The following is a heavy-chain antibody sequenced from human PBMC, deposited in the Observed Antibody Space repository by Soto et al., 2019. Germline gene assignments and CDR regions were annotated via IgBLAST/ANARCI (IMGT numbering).Heavy chain of an antibody. J-gene: IGHJ6*02. CDR2: INHSGST. Sequence: PSDTLSLTSAVYGGSFSGYYWSWIRQPPGKGLEWIGEINHSGSTNYNPSLKSRVTISVDASKSQFSLKLSSVTAADTAVYYCARLAARQYYYYYGMDVWGQGTTVTVSS. V-gene: IGHV4-34*01. CDR3: ARLAARQYYYYYGMDV. D-gene: IGHD6-6*01. CDR1: GGSFSGYY.